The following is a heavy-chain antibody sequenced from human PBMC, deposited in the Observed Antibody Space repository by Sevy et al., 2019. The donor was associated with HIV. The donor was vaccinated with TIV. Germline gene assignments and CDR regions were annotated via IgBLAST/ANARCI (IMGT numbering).Heavy chain of an antibody. V-gene: IGHV3-43D*03. Sequence: GGSLRLSCAVSGFTFDDYAMYWVRQAPGKGLEWVSLISWDGGSTYYADSVKGRFTISRDNSKNSLYLQMNSLRAEDNALNYCAKPYRIAVAGDYYYSGMDVWGQGTTVTVSS. CDR2: ISWDGGST. J-gene: IGHJ6*02. CDR1: GFTFDDYA. CDR3: AKPYRIAVAGDYYYSGMDV. D-gene: IGHD6-13*01.